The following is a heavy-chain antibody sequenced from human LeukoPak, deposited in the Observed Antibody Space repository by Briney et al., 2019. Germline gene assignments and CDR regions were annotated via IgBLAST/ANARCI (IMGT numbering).Heavy chain of an antibody. CDR2: ISSSSSYI. D-gene: IGHD1-7*01. CDR1: GFTFSSYS. V-gene: IGHV3-21*01. CDR3: ARDGPLFAWNSYYFDY. J-gene: IGHJ4*02. Sequence: PGGSLGLSCAASGFTFSSYSMNWVRQAPGKGLEWVSSISSSSSYIYYADSVKGRFTISRDNAKNSLYLQMNSLRAEDTAVYYCARDGPLFAWNSYYFDYWGQGTLVTVSS.